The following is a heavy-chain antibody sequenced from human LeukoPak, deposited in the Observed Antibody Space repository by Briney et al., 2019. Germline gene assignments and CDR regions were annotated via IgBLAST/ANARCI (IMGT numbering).Heavy chain of an antibody. V-gene: IGHV3-23*01. Sequence: GGSLRLSCAASGFTFSSYSMNWVRQAPGKGLEWVSAISGSGGSTYYADSVKGRFTISRDNSKNTLYLQMNSLRAEDTAVYYCANSHKEYQLLYPDDYWGQGTLVTVSS. CDR3: ANSHKEYQLLYPDDY. J-gene: IGHJ4*02. CDR1: GFTFSSYS. CDR2: ISGSGGST. D-gene: IGHD2-2*02.